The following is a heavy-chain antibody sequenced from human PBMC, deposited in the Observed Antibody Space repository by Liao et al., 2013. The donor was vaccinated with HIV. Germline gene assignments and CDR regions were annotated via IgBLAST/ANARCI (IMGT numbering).Heavy chain of an antibody. V-gene: IGHV4-61*01. Sequence: QVQLQESGPGLVKPSQTLSLTCTVSGDLIRRDNYYWTWIRQPPGKGLEWIGYIYYSGSTNYNPSLKSRVTISVDTSKNQFSLKLSSVTAADTAVYYCARYSLFPWAEYYFDYWAREPWSPSPQ. CDR1: GDLIRRDNYY. CDR2: IYYSGST. CDR3: ARYSLFPWAEYYFDY. J-gene: IGHJ4*02. D-gene: IGHD2-15*01.